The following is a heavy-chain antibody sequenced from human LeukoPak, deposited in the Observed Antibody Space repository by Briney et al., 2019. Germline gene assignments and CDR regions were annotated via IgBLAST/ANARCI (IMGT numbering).Heavy chain of an antibody. J-gene: IGHJ4*02. CDR3: AREGGPYRPLDY. CDR1: GGSISNTNW. CDR2: VNLQGST. V-gene: IGHV4-4*02. Sequence: PSETLSLTCGVSGGSISNTNWWTWVRQPPGEGLEWIGEVNLQGSTNYNPSLKSRVAISVDKSENHISLKLTSVTAADTAVYYCAREGGPYRPLDYSGQGTLVTVAS.